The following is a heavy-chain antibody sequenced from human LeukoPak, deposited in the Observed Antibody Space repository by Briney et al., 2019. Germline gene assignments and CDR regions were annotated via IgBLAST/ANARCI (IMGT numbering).Heavy chain of an antibody. J-gene: IGHJ4*02. V-gene: IGHV4-34*01. CDR1: GGSFSGYY. Sequence: PSETLSLTCAVYGGSFSGYYWSWIRQPPGKGLEWMGETNHSGSTNYNPSLKSRVTTLVDTSKNQFSLKLSSVTAGEAAVYYCARGLGDWGQGTLVTVSS. CDR3: ARGLGD. CDR2: TNHSGST.